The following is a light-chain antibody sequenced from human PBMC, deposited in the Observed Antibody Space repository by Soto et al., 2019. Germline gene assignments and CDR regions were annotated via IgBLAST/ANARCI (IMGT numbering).Light chain of an antibody. CDR1: SSDIGGYNY. Sequence: QSALTQPASVSGSPGQSITISCSGTSSDIGGYNYVSWYQQHPGQAPKLLLYEVVNRPSGISNRFSASKSGNTASLTISGLQTEDEAHYYCSSYTASTTVLFGGGTKLTVL. CDR2: EVV. J-gene: IGLJ2*01. V-gene: IGLV2-14*01. CDR3: SSYTASTTVL.